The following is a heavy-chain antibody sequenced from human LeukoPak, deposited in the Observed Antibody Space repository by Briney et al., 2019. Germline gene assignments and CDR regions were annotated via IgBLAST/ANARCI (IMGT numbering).Heavy chain of an antibody. Sequence: SETLSLTRSVSGDSISGYYWNWIRQSPEKGLEWIAYIRSSGSINYNPSLRSRATISLDTSKNQFSLRLTSVTAADTAVYYCARMATIRGDGYHFDFWGQGTLVTVSS. J-gene: IGHJ4*02. CDR3: ARMATIRGDGYHFDF. CDR1: GDSISGYY. D-gene: IGHD5-24*01. CDR2: IRSSGSI. V-gene: IGHV4-59*01.